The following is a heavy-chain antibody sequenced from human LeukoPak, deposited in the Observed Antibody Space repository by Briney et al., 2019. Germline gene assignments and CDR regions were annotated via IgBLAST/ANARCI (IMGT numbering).Heavy chain of an antibody. Sequence: GGSLRLSCAASGFTFSSYSMNWVRQAPGKGLEWVANIKQDGSEKYYVDSVKGRFTISRDNSKNTLYLQMNSLRAEDTAVYYCAKRARCSSTSCYAGPIDYWGQGTLVTVSS. CDR1: GFTFSSYS. D-gene: IGHD2-2*01. CDR3: AKRARCSSTSCYAGPIDY. CDR2: IKQDGSEK. J-gene: IGHJ4*02. V-gene: IGHV3-7*03.